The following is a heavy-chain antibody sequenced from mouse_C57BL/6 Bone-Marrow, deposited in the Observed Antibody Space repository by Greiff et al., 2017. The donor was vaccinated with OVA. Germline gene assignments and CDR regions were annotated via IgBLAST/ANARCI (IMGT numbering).Heavy chain of an antibody. CDR2: IDPSDSYT. CDR1: GYTFTSYW. V-gene: IGHV1-59*01. Sequence: VQLQQPGAELVRPGTSVKLSCKASGYTFTSYWMHWVKQRPGQGLEWIGVIDPSDSYTNYNQKFKGKATLTVDTSSSTAYMQLSSLTSEDTAVYYCARGYDGYYRFAYWGQGTLVTVSA. D-gene: IGHD2-3*01. J-gene: IGHJ3*01. CDR3: ARGYDGYYRFAY.